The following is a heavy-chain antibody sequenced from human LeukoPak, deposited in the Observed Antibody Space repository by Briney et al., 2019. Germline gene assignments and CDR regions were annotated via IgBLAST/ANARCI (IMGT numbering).Heavy chain of an antibody. V-gene: IGHV1-2*04. Sequence: ASVKVSCKPSGYTFTGYYMHWVRQAPGQGLEGMGWINPNSGGTNYAQKFQGWFTITRDTAISTGILDLSRLRSDDTAVYYCATTPFDYRSGRDYYYYGMDVWGQGTTVTVSS. J-gene: IGHJ6*02. D-gene: IGHD3-10*01. CDR2: INPNSGGT. CDR3: ATTPFDYRSGRDYYYYGMDV. CDR1: GYTFTGYY.